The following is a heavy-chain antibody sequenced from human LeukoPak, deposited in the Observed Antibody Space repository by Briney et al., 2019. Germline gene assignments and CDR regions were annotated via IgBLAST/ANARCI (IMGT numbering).Heavy chain of an antibody. D-gene: IGHD5-18*01. CDR3: GKTTVGYSSGQKPAWPVDY. V-gene: IGHV3-23*01. CDR2: IFGSGGSP. CDR1: GFTFGSHA. J-gene: IGHJ4*02. Sequence: PGRSLRLSCEASGFTFGSHAMYWVRQAPGKGLERVAGIFGSGGSPHYADPVKGRFTISRDNSRNTVYLQINSLRAEDTAVYYCGKTTVGYSSGQKPAWPVDYWGQGTLVTVSS.